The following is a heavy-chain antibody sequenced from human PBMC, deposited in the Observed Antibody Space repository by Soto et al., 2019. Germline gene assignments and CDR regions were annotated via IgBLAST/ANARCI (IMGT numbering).Heavy chain of an antibody. CDR2: ISASGGYT. D-gene: IGHD5-12*01. CDR1: GLTSKNYA. CDR3: AKGVDNYNRRGMDV. Sequence: GGSLRLSCAASGLTSKNYAMTWVRQAPGKGLEWVSGISASGGYTDYADSVKGRFTISRDNSKNTLYLQMSSLRGEDTAVYYCAKGVDNYNRRGMDVWGQGTTVTVSS. V-gene: IGHV3-23*01. J-gene: IGHJ6*02.